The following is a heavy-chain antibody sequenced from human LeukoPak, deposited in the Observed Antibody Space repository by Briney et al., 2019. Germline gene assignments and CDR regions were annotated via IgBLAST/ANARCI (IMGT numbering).Heavy chain of an antibody. V-gene: IGHV4-34*01. D-gene: IGHD3-10*01. CDR1: GGSFSGYY. CDR2: INHSGST. CDR3: ARAGGRGVH. J-gene: IGHJ4*02. Sequence: PSETLSLTCAVYGGSFSGYYWSWIRQPPGKGLEWIGEINHSGSTNYNPSLKSRITISVDTSKNQFSLKLSSVTAADTAVYYCARAGGRGVHWGQGTLVTVSS.